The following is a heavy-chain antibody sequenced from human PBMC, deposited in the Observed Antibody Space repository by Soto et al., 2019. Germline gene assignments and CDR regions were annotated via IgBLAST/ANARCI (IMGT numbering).Heavy chain of an antibody. D-gene: IGHD6-19*01. CDR3: ARDFRASSSGWYTHGACDI. CDR2: IYHSGST. CDR1: GYSISSGYY. V-gene: IGHV4-38-2*02. Sequence: PSETLSLTCAVSGYSISSGYYWGWIRQPPGKGLEWIGSIYHSGSTYYNPSLKSRVTISVDTSKNQFSLKLSSVTAADTAVYYCARDFRASSSGWYTHGACDIWGQGTMVTVS. J-gene: IGHJ3*02.